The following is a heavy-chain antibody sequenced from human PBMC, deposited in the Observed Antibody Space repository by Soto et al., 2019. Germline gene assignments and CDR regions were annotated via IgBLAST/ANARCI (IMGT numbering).Heavy chain of an antibody. Sequence: SETLSLTCTVSGGSISSYYWSWIRQPPGKGLEWIGYIYYSGSTNYNPSLKSRVTISVDTSKNQFSLKLSSVTAADTAVYYCARHSPYCGGDCYSYDYWGQGTTVTVSS. CDR1: GGSISSYY. D-gene: IGHD2-21*02. J-gene: IGHJ4*03. CDR3: ARHSPYCGGDCYSYDY. CDR2: IYYSGST. V-gene: IGHV4-59*08.